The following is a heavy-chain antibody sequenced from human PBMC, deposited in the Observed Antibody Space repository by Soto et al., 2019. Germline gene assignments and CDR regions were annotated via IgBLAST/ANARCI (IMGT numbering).Heavy chain of an antibody. Sequence: EVQLVESGGAVVHPGGSLRLSCAASGFTFRNYYMHWVRQAPGKGLVWVARIDSSGRNSAYADSVKGRFTISRDNANNTLFLQMESLTAEDTAVYYWAIEQYTLNYAGYWGQGTQVTVSS. V-gene: IGHV3-74*01. CDR1: GFTFRNYY. CDR3: AIEQYTLNYAGY. D-gene: IGHD1-7*01. CDR2: IDSSGRNS. J-gene: IGHJ1*01.